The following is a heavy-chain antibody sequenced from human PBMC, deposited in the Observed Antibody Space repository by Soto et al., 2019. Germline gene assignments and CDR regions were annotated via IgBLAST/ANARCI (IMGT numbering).Heavy chain of an antibody. D-gene: IGHD2-15*01. V-gene: IGHV4-31*03. CDR1: GGSISSGGYY. CDR2: IYYSGST. CDR3: ARGYCSGGSCYYLGEDYYFDY. Sequence: PSETLSLTCTVSGGSISSGGYYWSWIRQHPGKGLEWIGYIYYSGSTYYNPSLKSRVTISVDTSKNQFSLKLSSVTAADTAVYYCARGYCSGGSCYYLGEDYYFDYWGQGTLVTVSS. J-gene: IGHJ4*02.